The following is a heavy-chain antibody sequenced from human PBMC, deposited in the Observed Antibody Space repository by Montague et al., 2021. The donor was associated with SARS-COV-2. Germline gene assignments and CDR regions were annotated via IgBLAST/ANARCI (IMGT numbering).Heavy chain of an antibody. J-gene: IGHJ5*02. V-gene: IGHV4-30-2*01. Sequence: TLSLTCTVSGGSISSGGFSWSWIRQPPGKGLEWIGHIFHTGTPHYSPSLKSRVTISIDRSKNQFSLNLDSVTAADTAVYHCARLKVAPNGGWNWFDPWGQGILVTVSS. CDR1: GGSISSGGFS. D-gene: IGHD6-19*01. CDR2: IFHTGTP. CDR3: ARLKVAPNGGWNWFDP.